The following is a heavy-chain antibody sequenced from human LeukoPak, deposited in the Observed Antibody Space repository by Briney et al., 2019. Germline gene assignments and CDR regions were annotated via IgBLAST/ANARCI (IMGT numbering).Heavy chain of an antibody. Sequence: ALVKVSCKASGYTFTGYYIHRVRQAPGQGLEWMGWINPNSGGTNYAQKFQGRVTMTRDTSISTAYMELSRLTSDDTAVYYCARNVDPWGQGTLVTISS. CDR2: INPNSGGT. J-gene: IGHJ5*02. V-gene: IGHV1-2*02. CDR3: ARNVDP. CDR1: GYTFTGYY.